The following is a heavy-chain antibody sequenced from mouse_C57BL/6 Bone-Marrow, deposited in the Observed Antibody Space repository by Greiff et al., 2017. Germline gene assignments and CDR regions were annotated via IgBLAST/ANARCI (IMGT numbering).Heavy chain of an antibody. CDR1: GFNIKDDY. CDR2: IDPDNGDP. D-gene: IGHD1-1*01. J-gene: IGHJ1*03. V-gene: IGHV14-4*01. Sequence: EVQLKESGAELVRPGASVKLSCTASGFNIKDDYMHWVKQRPEQGLEWIGWIDPDNGDPEYASTFQGKATITADTSSNTAYLHLSSLTAEDTAVYYCTTICYSSRNGYFDVWGTGTTVTVSS. CDR3: TTICYSSRNGYFDV.